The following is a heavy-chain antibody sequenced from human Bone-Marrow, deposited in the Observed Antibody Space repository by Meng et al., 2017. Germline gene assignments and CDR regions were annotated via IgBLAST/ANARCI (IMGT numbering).Heavy chain of an antibody. V-gene: IGHV4-31*03. D-gene: IGHD3-10*01. J-gene: IGHJ5*02. CDR1: GGSISSGGYY. Sequence: QLRAAGPGVVKPSQPLSLTRTVSGGSISSGGYYWSWIRQHPGKGLEWIGYIYYSGSTYYNPSLKSRVTISVDTSKNQFSLKLSSVTAADTAVYYCARVSYGSGRLWFDPWGQGTLVTVSS. CDR2: IYYSGST. CDR3: ARVSYGSGRLWFDP.